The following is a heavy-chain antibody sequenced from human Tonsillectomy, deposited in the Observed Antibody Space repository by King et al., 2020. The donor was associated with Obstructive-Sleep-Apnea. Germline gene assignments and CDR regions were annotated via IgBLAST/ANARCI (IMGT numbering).Heavy chain of an antibody. J-gene: IGHJ6*02. Sequence: VQLVESGGGLVRPGGSLRLSCAASGFTFSSYTMNWVRQPPGKGLEWVSSISTRSSYIYYADSLKGRFTISRDNAKKSLYLQMNSLRAEDTAVYFCARVTLAAPYGHYGMDVWGQGTTVTVSS. D-gene: IGHD6-13*01. V-gene: IGHV3-21*01. CDR3: ARVTLAAPYGHYGMDV. CDR1: GFTFSSYT. CDR2: ISTRSSYI.